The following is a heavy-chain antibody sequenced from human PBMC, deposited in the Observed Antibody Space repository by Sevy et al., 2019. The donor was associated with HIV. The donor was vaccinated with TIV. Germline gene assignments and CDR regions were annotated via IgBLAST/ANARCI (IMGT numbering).Heavy chain of an antibody. CDR3: ATTVAAAGTNFDY. CDR1: GYSFTSYW. V-gene: IGHV5-51*01. D-gene: IGHD6-13*01. Sequence: GGSLRLSCKGSGYSFTSYWIGWVRQMPGKGLEWMGIIYPGDSDTRYSPSFQGRVTISADKSISTAYLQWSSLKASDTAMYYCATTVAAAGTNFDYWGQGTLVTVSS. CDR2: IYPGDSDT. J-gene: IGHJ4*02.